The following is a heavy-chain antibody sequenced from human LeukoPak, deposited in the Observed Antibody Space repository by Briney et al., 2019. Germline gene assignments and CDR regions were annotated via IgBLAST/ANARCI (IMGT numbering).Heavy chain of an antibody. CDR1: GGSISSGSYY. D-gene: IGHD3-22*01. J-gene: IGHJ4*02. CDR3: AREYYDSSGYSRGFDY. V-gene: IGHV4-61*02. CDR2: IYTSGST. Sequence: SETLSLTCTVSGGSISSGSYYWSWIRQPAGKGLEWIARIYTSGSTNYNPSLKSRVTISVDTSKNQFSLKLSSVTAADTAVYYCAREYYDSSGYSRGFDYWGQGTLVTVSS.